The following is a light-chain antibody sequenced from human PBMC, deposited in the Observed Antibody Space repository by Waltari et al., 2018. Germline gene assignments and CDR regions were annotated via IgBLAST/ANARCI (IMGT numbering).Light chain of an antibody. J-gene: IGLJ3*02. CDR1: GSDVGSYNF. Sequence: QSALTQPASVSGSPGQSITISCTGTGSDVGSYNFVSWYQQHPGKAPKLMIYDVNNRPSAVSNRFSCSNSSNTASLTISVLQAEDDADYYCSSFTSSSTWVFGGGTKLTVL. CDR2: DVN. CDR3: SSFTSSSTWV. V-gene: IGLV2-14*03.